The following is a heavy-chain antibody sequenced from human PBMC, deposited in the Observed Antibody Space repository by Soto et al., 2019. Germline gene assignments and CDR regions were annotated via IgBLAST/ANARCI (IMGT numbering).Heavy chain of an antibody. CDR3: ARDSNHYGSGRYSHYYHGMDV. J-gene: IGHJ6*02. D-gene: IGHD3-10*01. V-gene: IGHV3-30-3*01. CDR2: ISYDGSNK. Sequence: QVQLVESGGGVVQPGRSLRLYCAASGFTFSSYAMHWVRQAPGKGLEWVAVISYDGSNKYYADSVKGRFTISRDNSKNTLYLQMNSLRAEDTAVYYCARDSNHYGSGRYSHYYHGMDVWGQGTTVTVSS. CDR1: GFTFSSYA.